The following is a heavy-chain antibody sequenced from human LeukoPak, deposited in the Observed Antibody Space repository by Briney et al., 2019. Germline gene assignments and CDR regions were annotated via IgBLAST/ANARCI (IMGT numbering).Heavy chain of an antibody. CDR2: IDSDGSST. J-gene: IGHJ4*02. D-gene: IGHD3-22*01. CDR3: AREPGGYYDSSGFLDD. V-gene: IGHV3-74*01. Sequence: PGGSLRLSCTASGFTFSSYWMHWVRQVPGKEPVWVSRIDSDGSSTISADSVKGRFTIARDNAKNTLHLQMNSLRVEDTAMYYCAREPGGYYDSSGFLDDWGQGTLVTVSS. CDR1: GFTFSSYW.